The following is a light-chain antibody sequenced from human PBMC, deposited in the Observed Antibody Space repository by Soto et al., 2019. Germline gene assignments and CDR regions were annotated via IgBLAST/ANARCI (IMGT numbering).Light chain of an antibody. J-gene: IGLJ1*01. CDR1: SSDVGGYNY. Sequence: QSALTQPASVSGSPGQSITISCTGTSSDVGGYNYVSWYQQHRGKAPKLMIYDVSNRPSGVSNRFSGSKSGNTASLTISGLQAEDEADYYCSSYTSSSPYVFGTGTKVTVL. V-gene: IGLV2-14*01. CDR2: DVS. CDR3: SSYTSSSPYV.